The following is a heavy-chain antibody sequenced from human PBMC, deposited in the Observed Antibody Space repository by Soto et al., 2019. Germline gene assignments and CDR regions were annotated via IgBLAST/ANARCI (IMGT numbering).Heavy chain of an antibody. CDR2: IYTSGST. CDR1: GGSISSYY. D-gene: IGHD3-22*01. Sequence: SETLSLTCTVSGGSISSYYWSWIRQPAGKGLEWIGRIYTSGSTNYNPSLKSRVTMPVDTSKNQFSLKLSSVTAADTAVYYCARDRKIITTYYYYYGMDVWGQGTTVTVSS. CDR3: ARDRKIITTYYYYYGMDV. V-gene: IGHV4-4*07. J-gene: IGHJ6*02.